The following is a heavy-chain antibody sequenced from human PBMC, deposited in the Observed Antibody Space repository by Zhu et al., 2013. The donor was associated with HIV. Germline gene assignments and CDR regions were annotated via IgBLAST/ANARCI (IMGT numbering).Heavy chain of an antibody. D-gene: IGHD4-17*01. CDR3: ARETRYGDYRNWFDP. CDR1: GGSISSYY. CDR2: IYYSGST. Sequence: VQLQESGPGLVKPSETLSLTCTVSGGSISSYYWSWIRQPPGKGLEWIGYIYYSGSTNYNPSLKSRVTISVDTSKNQFSLKLSSVTAADTAVYYCARETRYGDYRNWFDPWGQGTLVTVSS. V-gene: IGHV4-59*01. J-gene: IGHJ5*02.